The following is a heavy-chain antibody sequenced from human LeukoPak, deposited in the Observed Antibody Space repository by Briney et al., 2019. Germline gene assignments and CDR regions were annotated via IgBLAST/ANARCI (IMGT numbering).Heavy chain of an antibody. CDR2: IYPGDSDT. CDR1: GYGFTSYW. Sequence: GESLQISFXGSGYGFTSYWIGWGRPMTGKGMEWRGIIYPGDSDTTYSPSFQGQVTISADKSISTAYLQWSSLKASDTAMYYCAREYDIFTGYYTNWGQGTLVTVSS. CDR3: AREYDIFTGYYTN. V-gene: IGHV5-51*01. J-gene: IGHJ4*02. D-gene: IGHD3-9*01.